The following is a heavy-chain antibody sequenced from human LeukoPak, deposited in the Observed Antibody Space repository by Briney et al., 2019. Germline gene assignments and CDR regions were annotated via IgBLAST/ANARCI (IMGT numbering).Heavy chain of an antibody. D-gene: IGHD3-9*01. CDR2: MSSSSSYI. J-gene: IGHJ4*02. CDR1: GFTFSSYS. V-gene: IGHV3-21*01. Sequence: PGGSLRLSCAASGFTFSSYSMNWVRQAPGKGLEWVSPMSSSSSYIYYADSVKGRFTISRDNAKNSLYLQMNNLRAEDTAVYYCARDVEYYDILTGYYQKSGYFDYWGQGTLVTVSS. CDR3: ARDVEYYDILTGYYQKSGYFDY.